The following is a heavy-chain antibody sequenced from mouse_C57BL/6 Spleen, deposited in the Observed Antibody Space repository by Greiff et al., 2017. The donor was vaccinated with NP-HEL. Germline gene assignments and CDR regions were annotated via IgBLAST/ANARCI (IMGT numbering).Heavy chain of an antibody. V-gene: IGHV5-17*01. CDR2: ISSGSSTI. J-gene: IGHJ1*03. Sequence: EVQLVESGGGLVKPGGSLKLSCAASGFTFSDYGMHWVRQAPEKGLEWVAYISSGSSTIYYADTVKGRFTISRDNAKNTLFLQMTSLRSEDTAMYYCTRRNYCGRSTGYFDVWGTGTTVTVSS. D-gene: IGHD1-1*01. CDR1: GFTFSDYG. CDR3: TRRNYCGRSTGYFDV.